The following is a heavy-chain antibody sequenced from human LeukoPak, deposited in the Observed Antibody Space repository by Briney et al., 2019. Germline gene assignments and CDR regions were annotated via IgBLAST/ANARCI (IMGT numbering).Heavy chain of an antibody. CDR1: GFTFSDSY. Sequence: GGSLRLSCAASGFTFSDSYMSWIRQAPGKGLEWVSAISGSGGSTYYADSVKGRFTISRDNSKNTLYLQMNSLRAEDTAVYYCAKNSDRKSDFDYWGQGTLVTVSS. D-gene: IGHD4-23*01. J-gene: IGHJ4*02. CDR3: AKNSDRKSDFDY. V-gene: IGHV3-23*01. CDR2: ISGSGGST.